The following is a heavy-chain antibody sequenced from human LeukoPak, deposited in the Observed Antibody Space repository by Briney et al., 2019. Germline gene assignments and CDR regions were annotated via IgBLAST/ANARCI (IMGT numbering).Heavy chain of an antibody. CDR3: ARKARLVRYFDY. V-gene: IGHV3-30-3*01. Sequence: GGSLRLSCAASGFTFSSYAMHWVRQAPGKGLEWVAVISYDGSNKYYADSVKGRFTISRDNSKNTLYLQMNSLRAEDTAVYYCARKARLVRYFDYWAREPWSPSPQ. CDR1: GFTFSSYA. D-gene: IGHD6-13*01. CDR2: ISYDGSNK. J-gene: IGHJ4*02.